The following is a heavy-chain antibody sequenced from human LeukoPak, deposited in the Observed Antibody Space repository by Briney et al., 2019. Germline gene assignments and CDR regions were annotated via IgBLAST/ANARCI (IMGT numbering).Heavy chain of an antibody. Sequence: ASVKVSCKASGYTFTSYDINWVRQATGQGLEWMGWMNPNSGNTGYAQKFQGRVTMTRNTSISTAYMELSSLRSEDTAVYYCAALVGATTAFDYWGQGTLVTVSS. J-gene: IGHJ4*02. CDR3: AALVGATTAFDY. CDR2: MNPNSGNT. V-gene: IGHV1-8*01. D-gene: IGHD1-26*01. CDR1: GYTFTSYD.